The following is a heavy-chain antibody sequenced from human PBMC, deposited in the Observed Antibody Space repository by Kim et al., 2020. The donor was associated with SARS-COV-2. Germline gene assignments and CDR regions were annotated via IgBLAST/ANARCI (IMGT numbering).Heavy chain of an antibody. Sequence: ADSVKGRFTISRDNAKNTLYLRMNSLRAEDTAIYYCAKTFVDVVATSFDYWGQGTLVTVSA. V-gene: IGHV3-23*01. CDR3: AKTFVDVVATSFDY. J-gene: IGHJ4*02. D-gene: IGHD5-12*01.